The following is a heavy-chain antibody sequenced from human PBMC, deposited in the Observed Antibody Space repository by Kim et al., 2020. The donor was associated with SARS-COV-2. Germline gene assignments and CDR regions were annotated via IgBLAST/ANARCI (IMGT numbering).Heavy chain of an antibody. CDR2: IYYSGST. Sequence: SETLSLTCTVSGGSISSSSYYWGWIRQPPGKGLEWIGSIYYSGSTYYNPSLKSRVTISVDTSKNQFSLKLSSVTAADTAVYYCARRGITFGGVMFNDYYYYYGLDVWGQGTTVTVSS. V-gene: IGHV4-39*01. J-gene: IGHJ6*02. CDR3: ARRGITFGGVMFNDYYYYYGLDV. CDR1: GGSISSSSYY. D-gene: IGHD3-16*01.